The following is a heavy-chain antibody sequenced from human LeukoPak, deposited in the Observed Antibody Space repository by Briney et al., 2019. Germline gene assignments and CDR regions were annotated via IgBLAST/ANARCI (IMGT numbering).Heavy chain of an antibody. J-gene: IGHJ5*02. Sequence: GGSLRLSCAASGFIFSDYGMSWVRQAPGKGLEWVSSIGGRGGSTYYADSVKGRFTISRDNSKNTLYLQMNSLRAEDTAVYYCARDKEAYGSGNSYNWFDPWGQGTLVTVSS. D-gene: IGHD3-10*01. CDR1: GFIFSDYG. CDR3: ARDKEAYGSGNSYNWFDP. V-gene: IGHV3-23*01. CDR2: IGGRGGST.